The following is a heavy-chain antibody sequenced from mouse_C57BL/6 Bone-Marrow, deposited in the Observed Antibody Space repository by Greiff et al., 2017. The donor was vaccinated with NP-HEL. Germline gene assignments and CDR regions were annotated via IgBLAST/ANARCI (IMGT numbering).Heavy chain of an antibody. CDR2: ISYDGSN. J-gene: IGHJ2*01. CDR1: GYSITSGYY. CDR3: ARDIRDY. D-gene: IGHD3-2*02. Sequence: VQLQQSGPGLVKPSQSLSLTCSVTGYSITSGYYCNWIRQFPGNKLEWMGYISYDGSNNYNPSLKNRIPITRDTSKNQFFLKLNSVTTEDTATYYCARDIRDYWGQGTTLTVSS. V-gene: IGHV3-6*01.